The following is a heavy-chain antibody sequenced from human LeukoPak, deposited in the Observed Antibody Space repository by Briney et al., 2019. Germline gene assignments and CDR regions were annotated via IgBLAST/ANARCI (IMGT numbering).Heavy chain of an antibody. CDR1: GYTFTTSG. D-gene: IGHD3-9*01. J-gene: IGHJ4*02. Sequence: ASVKVSCKASGYTFTTSGISWVRQAPGQGLEWMGWISAYNGQTNYAQKVQGRVTMTIDTSTKTAYMELRSLGSDDTAVYYCAGVAGFYWSSDSFDYWGQGTQVTVSS. V-gene: IGHV1-18*01. CDR3: AGVAGFYWSSDSFDY. CDR2: ISAYNGQT.